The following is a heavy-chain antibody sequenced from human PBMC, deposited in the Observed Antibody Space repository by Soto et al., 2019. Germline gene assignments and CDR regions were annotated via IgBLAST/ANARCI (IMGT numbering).Heavy chain of an antibody. CDR2: ISYDGSNK. CDR1: GFTFSSYA. Sequence: GGSLRLSCAASGFTFSSYAMHWVRQAPGKGLEWVAVISYDGSNKYYADSVKGRFTISRDNSKNTLYLQMNSLRAEDTAVYYCARGGRGIAARGIYYYYGMDVWGQGATVTVSS. CDR3: ARGGRGIAARGIYYYYGMDV. J-gene: IGHJ6*02. V-gene: IGHV3-30-3*01. D-gene: IGHD6-6*01.